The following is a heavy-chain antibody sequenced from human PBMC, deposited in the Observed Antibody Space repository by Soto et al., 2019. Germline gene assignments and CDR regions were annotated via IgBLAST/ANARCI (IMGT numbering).Heavy chain of an antibody. J-gene: IGHJ5*02. CDR2: IKQDGSEK. Sequence: GGSLRLSCAASGFTFSSYWMSRVRQAPGKGLEWVANIKQDGSEKYYVDSVKGRFTISRDNAKNSLYLQMNSLRAEDTAVYYCARDGVVATINNWFDPWGQGTLVTVSS. CDR1: GFTFSSYW. CDR3: ARDGVVATINNWFDP. D-gene: IGHD5-12*01. V-gene: IGHV3-7*01.